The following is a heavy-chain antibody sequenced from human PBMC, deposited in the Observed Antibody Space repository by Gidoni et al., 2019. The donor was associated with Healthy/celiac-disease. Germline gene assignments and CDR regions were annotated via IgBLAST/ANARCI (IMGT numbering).Heavy chain of an antibody. D-gene: IGHD6-13*01. CDR1: GGSISSYY. Sequence: QVQLQASGPGLVKPSATLSLTCTVSGGSISSYYWSWIRQPAGQGLEWIGRIYTSGSTNYNPSLKSRVTMSVDTSKNQFSLKLSSVTAADTAVYYCARGGSSSWMRGHWFDPWGQGTLVTVSS. J-gene: IGHJ5*02. CDR3: ARGGSSSWMRGHWFDP. V-gene: IGHV4-4*07. CDR2: IYTSGST.